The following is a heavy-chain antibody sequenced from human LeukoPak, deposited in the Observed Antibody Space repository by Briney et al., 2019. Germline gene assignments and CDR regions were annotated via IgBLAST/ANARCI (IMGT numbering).Heavy chain of an antibody. CDR1: GYSFTSYW. D-gene: IGHD2-15*01. J-gene: IGHJ5*01. CDR3: ARHPVVVAANPRPWFDP. Sequence: GESLKISCKGSGYSFTSYWIGWVRQMPGKGLEWMGIIYPGDSDTRYSPSFQGQVTISADKSISTAYLQWSSLKASDTAMYYRARHPVVVAANPRPWFDPWGQGTLVTVSS. V-gene: IGHV5-51*01. CDR2: IYPGDSDT.